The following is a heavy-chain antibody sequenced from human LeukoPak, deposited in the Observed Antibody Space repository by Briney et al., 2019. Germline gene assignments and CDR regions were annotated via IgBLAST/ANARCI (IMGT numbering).Heavy chain of an antibody. CDR3: ARDGGTLFFTEAFDI. CDR1: GYTFTGYY. V-gene: IGHV1-2*02. J-gene: IGHJ3*02. Sequence: ASVKVSCKASGYTFTGYYMHWVRQAPGQGLEWMGWINPNSGGTNYAQKFQGRVIMTRDTSISTAYMELSRLRSDDTAVYYCARDGGTLFFTEAFDIWGQGTMVTVSS. D-gene: IGHD3-3*01. CDR2: INPNSGGT.